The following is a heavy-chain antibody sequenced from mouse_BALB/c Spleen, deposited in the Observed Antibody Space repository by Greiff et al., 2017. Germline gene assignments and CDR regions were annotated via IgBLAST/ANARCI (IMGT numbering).Heavy chain of an antibody. CDR1: GYTFTSYW. J-gene: IGHJ2*01. Sequence: VQLQQSGAELAKPGASVKMSCKASGYTFTSYWMHWVKQRPGQGLEWIGYINPSTGYTEYNQKFKDKATLTADKSSSTAYMQLSSLTSEDSAVYYCARFPYGNYFDYWGQGTTLTVSS. CDR3: ARFPYGNYFDY. V-gene: IGHV1-7*01. CDR2: INPSTGYT. D-gene: IGHD2-1*01.